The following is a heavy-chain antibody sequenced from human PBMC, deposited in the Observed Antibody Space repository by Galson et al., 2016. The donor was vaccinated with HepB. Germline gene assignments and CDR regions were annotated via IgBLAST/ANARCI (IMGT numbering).Heavy chain of an antibody. CDR2: IDPSDSST. CDR3: ARPGYSSTWVDS. D-gene: IGHD6-6*01. CDR1: GYTFSNSW. J-gene: IGHJ4*02. V-gene: IGHV5-10-1*01. Sequence: QSGAEVKKPGESLKISCKGSGYTFSNSWIGWVRQMPGKGLEWMGWIDPSDSSTSYSPSLQGHVIISVDKSISTVYLQWTSLKASDTAMYYCARPGYSSTWVDSWGQGTLVTVS.